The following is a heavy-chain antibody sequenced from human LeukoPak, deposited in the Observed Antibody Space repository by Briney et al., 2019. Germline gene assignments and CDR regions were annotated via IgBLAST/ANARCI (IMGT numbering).Heavy chain of an antibody. CDR1: GGTFSSYA. CDR2: IIPIFGTA. CDR3: ARDSQYSSGWYEHYYYMDV. D-gene: IGHD6-19*01. Sequence: ASVKVSCKASGGTFSSYAISRVRQAPGQGLEWMGGIIPIFGTANYAQKFQGRVTITTDESTSTAYMELSSLRSEDTAVYYCARDSQYSSGWYEHYYYMDVWGKGTTVTVSS. V-gene: IGHV1-69*05. J-gene: IGHJ6*03.